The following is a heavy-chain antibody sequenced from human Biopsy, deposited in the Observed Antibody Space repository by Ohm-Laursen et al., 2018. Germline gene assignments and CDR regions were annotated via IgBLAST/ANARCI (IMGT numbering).Heavy chain of an antibody. CDR1: GYPFSNYY. CDR3: ARMEQPHDY. Sequence: ASVKVSCKASGYPFSNYYLFWVRQAPGQGLEWTGRINPNSGDTVFARNFQGRVTMTRDTAISTVYMDLRNLRPDDTAVYFCARMEQPHDYWGQGTLVTVSS. CDR2: INPNSGDT. D-gene: IGHD6-13*01. V-gene: IGHV1-2*06. J-gene: IGHJ4*02.